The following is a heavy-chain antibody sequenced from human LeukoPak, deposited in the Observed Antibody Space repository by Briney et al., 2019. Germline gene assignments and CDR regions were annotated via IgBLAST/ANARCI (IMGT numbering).Heavy chain of an antibody. D-gene: IGHD3-22*01. CDR3: ASVRTTYYYDTTGYSFDH. V-gene: IGHV3-74*01. Sequence: PGGSLRLSCAASGFTFSNFWIHWVRQAPGKGLVWVSRINIDGSSTNYAGSVKGRFTISRDNAKNTVSLQMNGLRVEDTAVYYCASVRTTYYYDTTGYSFDHWGQGTLVTASS. CDR2: INIDGSST. CDR1: GFTFSNFW. J-gene: IGHJ4*02.